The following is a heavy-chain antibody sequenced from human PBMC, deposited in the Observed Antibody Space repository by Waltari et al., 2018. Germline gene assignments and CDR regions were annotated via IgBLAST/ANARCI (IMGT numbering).Heavy chain of an antibody. V-gene: IGHV1-69*12. CDR3: ARRQLGGPLDP. D-gene: IGHD1-1*01. CDR2: LIPIFGAP. CDR1: GGTFRRYA. Sequence: QVHLVPSGAEVKKHGSSVKVSCKASGGTFRRYAITWVRQAPGQGLEWMGGLIPIFGAPNYAQRFQGRVTITADESTSTVYMELSSLKSEDTALYFCARRQLGGPLDPWGQGTLVTVSS. J-gene: IGHJ5*02.